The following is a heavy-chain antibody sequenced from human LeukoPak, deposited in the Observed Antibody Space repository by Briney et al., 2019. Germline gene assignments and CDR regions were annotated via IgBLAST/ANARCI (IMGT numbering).Heavy chain of an antibody. CDR3: ARHSDGGSYHDPFDI. V-gene: IGHV4-39*01. J-gene: IGHJ3*02. D-gene: IGHD1-26*01. CDR1: GGSMSSYY. Sequence: SETLSLTCTVSGGSMSSYYWAWIRQPPGKGLDWIGSISYSGSTYYNSSLKSRLTISVDTSKNQFSLRLSSVTAADTAVYYCARHSDGGSYHDPFDIWGQGTMATVSS. CDR2: ISYSGST.